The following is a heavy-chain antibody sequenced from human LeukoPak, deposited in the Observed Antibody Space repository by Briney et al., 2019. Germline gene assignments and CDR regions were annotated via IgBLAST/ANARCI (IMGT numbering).Heavy chain of an antibody. Sequence: ASVKVSRKVSGYTLTELSMHWVRQAPGKGLEWMGGFDPEDGETIYAQKFQGRVTMTEDTSTDTAYMELSSLRSEDTAVYYCATDFNVRELAYCGGDCYPLDYWGQGTLVTVSS. CDR3: ATDFNVRELAYCGGDCYPLDY. D-gene: IGHD2-21*02. J-gene: IGHJ4*02. CDR1: GYTLTELS. CDR2: FDPEDGET. V-gene: IGHV1-24*01.